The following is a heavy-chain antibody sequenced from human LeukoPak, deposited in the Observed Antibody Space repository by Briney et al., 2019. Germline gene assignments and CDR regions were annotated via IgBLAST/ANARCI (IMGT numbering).Heavy chain of an antibody. CDR2: IYSSGNT. CDR1: SGSISSNY. Sequence: SETLSLTCTVSSGSISSNYWSWIRQPAGKGLEYIGRIYSSGNTNYNPSPKSRVTMSVDTSKNQFSLLLHSVTAADTAVYYCARVWLSSGSYWYFDFWGRGTLVIVSS. J-gene: IGHJ2*01. V-gene: IGHV4-4*07. CDR3: ARVWLSSGSYWYFDF. D-gene: IGHD3-22*01.